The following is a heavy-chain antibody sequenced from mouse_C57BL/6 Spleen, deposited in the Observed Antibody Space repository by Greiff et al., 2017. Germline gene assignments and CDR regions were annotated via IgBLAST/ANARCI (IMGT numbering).Heavy chain of an antibody. V-gene: IGHV1-69*01. D-gene: IGHD2-3*01. J-gene: IGHJ4*01. CDR2: IDPSDSYT. CDR3: ARRHDGYYSMDY. Sequence: QVQLQQPGAELVMPGASVKLSCKASGYTFTSYWMHWVKQRPGQGLEWIGEIDPSDSYTNYNQKFKGKSTLTVDKSSSTAYMQLSSLTSEDSAVYYCARRHDGYYSMDYWGQGTSVTVSS. CDR1: GYTFTSYW.